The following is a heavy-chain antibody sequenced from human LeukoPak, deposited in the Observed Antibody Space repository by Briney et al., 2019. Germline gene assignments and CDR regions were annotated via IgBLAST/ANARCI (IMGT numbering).Heavy chain of an antibody. J-gene: IGHJ4*02. CDR3: ATDKYGGPVH. CDR1: GFTFSSYW. D-gene: IGHD5-12*01. Sequence: GGSLRLSCAASGFTFSSYWMSWVRQGPGKGLEWLAYISPTSHTLYADSVKGRFTISRDKAKSSLYLQMNSLKDEDTAVYYCATDKYGGPVHWGQGTLVTVSS. V-gene: IGHV3-48*02. CDR2: ISPTSHTL.